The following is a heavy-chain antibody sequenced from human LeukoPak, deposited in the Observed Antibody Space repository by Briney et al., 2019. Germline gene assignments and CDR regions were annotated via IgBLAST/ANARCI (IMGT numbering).Heavy chain of an antibody. CDR1: GYTFSSYG. D-gene: IGHD3-22*01. CDR3: ARDHYYDSSARGAGFDP. V-gene: IGHV1-18*01. CDR2: ISAYNGNT. Sequence: ASVKVPCKASGYTFSSYGLSWVRQAPGQGLEGMVWISAYNGNTNYAQKLQGRVTMTTDTSTSTAYMELRSLRSDDTAVYYCARDHYYDSSARGAGFDPWGQGTLVTVSS. J-gene: IGHJ5*02.